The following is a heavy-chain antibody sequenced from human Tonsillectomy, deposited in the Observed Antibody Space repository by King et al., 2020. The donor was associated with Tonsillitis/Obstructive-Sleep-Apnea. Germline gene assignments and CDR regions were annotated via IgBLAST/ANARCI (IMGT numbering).Heavy chain of an antibody. J-gene: IGHJ3*02. CDR1: GWSFSGYY. CDR3: AREITTDAFDI. D-gene: IGHD3-3*01. CDR2: IDHSGST. Sequence: VQLQQWGAGLLKPSETLSLTCAVYGWSFSGYYWSWIRQPPGKGLEWIGEIDHSGSTNYKPSLKSRVTISADTSKTQFSLHLNSVTAADTAVYYCAREITTDAFDIWGQGTMVTVSS. V-gene: IGHV4-34*01.